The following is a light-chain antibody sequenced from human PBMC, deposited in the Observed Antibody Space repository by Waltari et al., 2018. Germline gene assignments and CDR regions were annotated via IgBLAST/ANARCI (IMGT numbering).Light chain of an antibody. V-gene: IGKV4-1*01. CDR2: LAS. Sequence: DIVMTQSPDSLAVSLGERATINCKSTQSILYSSNNKNYLAWYQQKPGQSPKLLFYLASTRESGVPDRFSGSGSGTDFTLTISSLQTEDVAVYYCQQYYSTPFTFGGGTKVEIK. CDR3: QQYYSTPFT. CDR1: QSILYSSNNKNY. J-gene: IGKJ4*01.